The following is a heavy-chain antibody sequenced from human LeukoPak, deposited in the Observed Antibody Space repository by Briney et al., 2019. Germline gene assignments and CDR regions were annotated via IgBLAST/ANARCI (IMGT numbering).Heavy chain of an antibody. Sequence: ASVKVSCKASGYTFTSYGISWVRQAPGQGLEWMGWISAYNGNTNYAQKLQGRVTMTTDTSTSTAYMELRSLRSDDTAVYYCARIRLDYGDYYFDYWGQGTLVTVSS. CDR2: ISAYNGNT. CDR3: ARIRLDYGDYYFDY. J-gene: IGHJ4*02. V-gene: IGHV1-18*01. D-gene: IGHD4-17*01. CDR1: GYTFTSYG.